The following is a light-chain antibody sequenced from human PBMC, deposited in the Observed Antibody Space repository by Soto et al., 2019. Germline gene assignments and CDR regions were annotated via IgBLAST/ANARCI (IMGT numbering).Light chain of an antibody. J-gene: IGLJ3*02. Sequence: QPVLTQPPSASASLGASVKLTCTLSSGHNSYAIAWHQQQPEKGPRYLMKLNSDGSHSKVDGIPDRFSGSSSGAERYLTISNLQSEDEADSYCQTWSTDIRVFGGGTKLTVL. V-gene: IGLV4-69*01. CDR3: QTWSTDIRV. CDR1: SGHNSYA. CDR2: LNSDGSH.